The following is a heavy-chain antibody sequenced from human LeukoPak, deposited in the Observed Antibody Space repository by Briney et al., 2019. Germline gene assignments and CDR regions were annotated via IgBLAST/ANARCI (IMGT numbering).Heavy chain of an antibody. CDR3: AREGFGGRSFDV. D-gene: IGHD1-26*01. CDR1: GVSISSYY. Sequence: SETLSLTCTVSGVSISSYYWSWIRQPPGQGLEWIAYIYNSGSTNYNPSLKSRVTISIDTSKNQVYRRLSSVSAADTAVYYCAREGFGGRSFDVWGQGTMVTVSS. J-gene: IGHJ3*01. V-gene: IGHV4-4*08. CDR2: IYNSGST.